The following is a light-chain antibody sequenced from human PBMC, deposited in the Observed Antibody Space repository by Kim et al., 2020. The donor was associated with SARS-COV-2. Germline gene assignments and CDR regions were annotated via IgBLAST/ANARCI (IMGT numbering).Light chain of an antibody. Sequence: GRSITISCTGTSSDVGVYNYVPWYQQHPGKAPKLMIYDVSTRPSGVSNRFSGSKSGNTASLTISGLQAEDEADYSCSSYTSSSTLVFGTGTKVTVL. CDR2: DVS. CDR1: SSDVGVYNY. J-gene: IGLJ1*01. V-gene: IGLV2-14*03. CDR3: SSYTSSSTLV.